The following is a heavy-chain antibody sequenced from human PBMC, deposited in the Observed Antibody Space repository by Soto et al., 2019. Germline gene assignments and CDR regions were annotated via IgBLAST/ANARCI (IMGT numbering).Heavy chain of an antibody. J-gene: IGHJ6*02. CDR2: IYPSDSDT. D-gene: IGHD2-2*01. CDR3: ASAYCSSTSCYSHGMDV. Sequence: GESGKISFKGSGYSFTSYWIGWVRQMPGKGLEWMGIIYPSDSDTRYSPSFQGQVTISADKSLSTAYLQWTSLKATDTAMYYCASAYCSSTSCYSHGMDVWGQGTTVTVSS. V-gene: IGHV5-51*01. CDR1: GYSFTSYW.